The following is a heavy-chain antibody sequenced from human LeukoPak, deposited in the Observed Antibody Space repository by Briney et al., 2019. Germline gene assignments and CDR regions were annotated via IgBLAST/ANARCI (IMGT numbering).Heavy chain of an antibody. CDR2: MNPASGNT. CDR3: ARVPREIASI. V-gene: IGHV1-8*01. D-gene: IGHD3-16*02. J-gene: IGHJ3*02. Sequence: ASVKVSCKASGYTFTSYDVNWVRQATGQGLEWMGYMNPASGNTGYAQKFQGRVTMTTDTSISTAYMELSSLRSEDTAVYYCARVPREIASIWGQGTMVTVSS. CDR1: GYTFTSYD.